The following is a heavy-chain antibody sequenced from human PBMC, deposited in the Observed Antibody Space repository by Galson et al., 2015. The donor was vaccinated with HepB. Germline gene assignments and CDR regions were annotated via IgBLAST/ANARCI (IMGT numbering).Heavy chain of an antibody. Sequence: SVKVSCKASGYTFTSYGISWVRQAPGQGLEWMGWISAYNGNTNYAQKLQGRVTMTTDTSTSTAYMELRSLRSDDTAVYYCARDAYSSSWATPYYYYYGMDVWGQGTTVTVSS. CDR1: GYTFTSYG. CDR3: ARDAYSSSWATPYYYYYGMDV. CDR2: ISAYNGNT. J-gene: IGHJ6*02. V-gene: IGHV1-18*01. D-gene: IGHD6-13*01.